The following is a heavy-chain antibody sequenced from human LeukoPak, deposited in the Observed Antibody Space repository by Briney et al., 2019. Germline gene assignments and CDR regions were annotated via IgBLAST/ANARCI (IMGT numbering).Heavy chain of an antibody. CDR1: GFTFSSYR. J-gene: IGHJ3*02. CDR3: ARGYFDSDRAFDI. Sequence: GGSLRLSCAASGFTFSSYRMDWVRQAPGKGLEWVSSISSSSSYIYYADSVKGRFTISRDNAKNSLYLQMNSLRAEDTAVYYCARGYFDSDRAFDIWGQGTMVTVSS. CDR2: ISSSSSYI. D-gene: IGHD3-9*01. V-gene: IGHV3-21*01.